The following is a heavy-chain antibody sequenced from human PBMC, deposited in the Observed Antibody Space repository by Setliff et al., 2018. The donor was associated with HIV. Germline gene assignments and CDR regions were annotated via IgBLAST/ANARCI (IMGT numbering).Heavy chain of an antibody. CDR3: AKEVATTYYYRYMDV. CDR1: GGTFSDSA. CDR2: IIPVFGTA. V-gene: IGHV1-69*06. D-gene: IGHD5-12*01. Sequence: SVKVSCKASGGTFSDSAINWVRQAPGQGLAWLGRIIPVFGTANYAPKFPDRVTITADKSTSTAYLELSSLRSDDTAVYYCAKEVATTYYYRYMDVWGTG. J-gene: IGHJ6*03.